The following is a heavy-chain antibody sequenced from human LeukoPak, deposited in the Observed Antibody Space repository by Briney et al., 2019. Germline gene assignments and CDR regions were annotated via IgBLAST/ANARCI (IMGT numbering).Heavy chain of an antibody. CDR3: AKASSGWLTYYYGMDV. V-gene: IGHV3-30*04. Sequence: PGGSLRLSCAASGFTFSSYAMPWVRQAPGRGLEWVAVISYDGSNKYYADSVKGRFTISRDNSKNTLYLQMNSLRAEDTAVYYCAKASSGWLTYYYGMDVWGQGTTVTVSS. CDR1: GFTFSSYA. D-gene: IGHD6-19*01. CDR2: ISYDGSNK. J-gene: IGHJ6*02.